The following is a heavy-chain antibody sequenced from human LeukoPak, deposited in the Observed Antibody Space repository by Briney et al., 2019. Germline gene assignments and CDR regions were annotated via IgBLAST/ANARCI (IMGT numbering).Heavy chain of an antibody. D-gene: IGHD3-22*01. CDR2: ISYDGSNK. V-gene: IGHV3-30*01. CDR3: ARDPDYYDSSGPGSAFDY. J-gene: IGHJ4*02. CDR1: GFTFSSYA. Sequence: GRSLRLSCAASGFTFSSYAMHWVRQAPGKGLEWVAVISYDGSNKYYADSVKGRFTISGDNSKNTLYLQMNSLRAEDTAVYYCARDPDYYDSSGPGSAFDYWGQGTLVTVSS.